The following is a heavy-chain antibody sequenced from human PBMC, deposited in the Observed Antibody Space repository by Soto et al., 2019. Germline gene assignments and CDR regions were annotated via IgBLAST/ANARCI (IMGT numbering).Heavy chain of an antibody. CDR3: ARALRFLEWLPRTDDYYYYYYGMDV. J-gene: IGHJ6*02. CDR2: IIPIFGTA. V-gene: IGHV1-69*13. CDR1: GRTFSSYA. Sequence: SVQVSCKASGRTFSSYAISWVRQAPGQGLEWMGGIIPIFGTANYAQKFQGRVTITADESTSTAYMELSSLRSEDTAVYYCARALRFLEWLPRTDDYYYYYYGMDVWGQGTTVTVSS. D-gene: IGHD3-3*01.